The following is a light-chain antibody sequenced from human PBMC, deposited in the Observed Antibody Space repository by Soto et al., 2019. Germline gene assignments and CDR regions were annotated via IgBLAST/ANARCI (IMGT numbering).Light chain of an antibody. J-gene: IGLJ2*01. CDR2: LEGSGSY. CDR1: SGHSTYI. Sequence: QPVLTQSSSASASLGSSVKLTCTLSSGHSTYIIAWHQQQPGNAPRYLMKLEGSGSYNKGSGIPDRFSGSSSGADRYLTISNLQFEDEADYYCETWDTNVVVFGGGTKLTVL. CDR3: ETWDTNVVV. V-gene: IGLV4-60*02.